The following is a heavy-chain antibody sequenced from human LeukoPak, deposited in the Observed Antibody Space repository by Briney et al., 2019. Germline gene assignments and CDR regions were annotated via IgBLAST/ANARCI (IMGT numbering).Heavy chain of an antibody. J-gene: IGHJ6*02. CDR3: VRDYYVMDV. CDR1: GFTFSRSA. CDR2: ISDTGGNT. Sequence: GGSLRLSCSASGFTFSRSAMNWVRRAPGKRLDYVSVISDTGGNTYYAESVKGRFTISRDNSKNTLYIQMSSLRAEDTGVYYCVRDYYVMDVWGQGTTVTVSS. V-gene: IGHV3-64D*06.